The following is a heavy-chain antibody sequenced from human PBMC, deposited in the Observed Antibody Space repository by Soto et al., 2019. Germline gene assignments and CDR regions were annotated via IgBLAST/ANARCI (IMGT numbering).Heavy chain of an antibody. D-gene: IGHD1-20*01. CDR2: ISSSSSYT. CDR3: ARDVGRGNWNDYYYGMDV. CDR1: GFTFSDYY. Sequence: PGGSLRLSCAASGFTFSDYYMSWIRQAPGKGLEWVSYISSSSSYTNYADSVKGRFTISRDNAKNSLYLQMNSLRAEDTAVYYFARDVGRGNWNDYYYGMDVWGQGTTVTVSS. V-gene: IGHV3-11*06. J-gene: IGHJ6*02.